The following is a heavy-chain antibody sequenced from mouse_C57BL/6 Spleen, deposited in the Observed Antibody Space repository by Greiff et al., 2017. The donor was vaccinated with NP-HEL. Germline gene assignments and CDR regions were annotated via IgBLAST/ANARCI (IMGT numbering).Heavy chain of an antibody. Sequence: EVKLMESEGGLVQPGSSMKLSCTASGFTFSDYYMAWVRQVPEKGLEWVANINYDGSSTYYLDSLKSRFIISRDNAKNMLYLQMSSLKSEDTATYYCARTLRYYAMDYWGQGTSVTVSS. D-gene: IGHD2-12*01. V-gene: IGHV5-16*01. CDR2: INYDGSST. CDR3: ARTLRYYAMDY. CDR1: GFTFSDYY. J-gene: IGHJ4*01.